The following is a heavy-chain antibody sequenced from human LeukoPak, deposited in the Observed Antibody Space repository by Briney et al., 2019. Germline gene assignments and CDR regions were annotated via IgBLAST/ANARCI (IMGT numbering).Heavy chain of an antibody. J-gene: IGHJ5*02. Sequence: ASVKVSCKASGYTFTRYYMHWVRQAPGQGLEWMGIINPSGGSTSYAQKFQGRVTMTRDTSTSTVYMELSSLTSEDTAVYYCARDLGLQLVGELTYRFDPWGQGTLVTVSS. D-gene: IGHD3-10*01. CDR3: ARDLGLQLVGELTYRFDP. CDR1: GYTFTRYY. V-gene: IGHV1-46*01. CDR2: INPSGGST.